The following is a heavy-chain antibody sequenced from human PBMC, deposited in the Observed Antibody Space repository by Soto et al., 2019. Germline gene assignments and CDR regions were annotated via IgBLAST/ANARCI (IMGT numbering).Heavy chain of an antibody. CDR2: ISYDGSNK. D-gene: IGHD6-19*01. CDR3: AREDSSGWYWEWGTQDQYFDY. V-gene: IGHV3-30-3*01. Sequence: GGSLRLSCAASGFTFSSYAMHWVRQAPGKGLEWVAVISYDGSNKYYADSVKGRFTISRDNSKNTLYLQMNSLRAEDTAVYYCAREDSSGWYWEWGTQDQYFDYWGQGTLVTVSS. CDR1: GFTFSSYA. J-gene: IGHJ4*02.